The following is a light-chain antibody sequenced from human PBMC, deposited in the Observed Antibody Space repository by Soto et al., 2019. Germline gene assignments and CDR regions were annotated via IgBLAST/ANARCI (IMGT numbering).Light chain of an antibody. CDR1: SGHSNYA. J-gene: IGLJ2*01. CDR2: LNSDGSH. V-gene: IGLV4-69*01. CDR3: QTWGSGIVV. Sequence: HLVLTQSPSASASLGASVKLTCTLSSGHSNYAIAWHQQQSEKGPRYLMKLNSDGSHSKGDGIPDRFSGSSSGAERYLTISSLQSEDEPDYYCQTWGSGIVVFGGGTKLTVL.